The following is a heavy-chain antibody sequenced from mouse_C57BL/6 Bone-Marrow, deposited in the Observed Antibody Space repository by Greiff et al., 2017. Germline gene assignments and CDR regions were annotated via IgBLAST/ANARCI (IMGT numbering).Heavy chain of an antibody. Sequence: QVQLQQSGAELVRPGASVKLSCKASGYTFTDYYINWVKQRPGQGLEWIASIYPGSGNTYYNEKFKGKATLTAEKSSSTAYMQLSSLTSEDSAVYFCARSVLSGDYWGQGTTLT. D-gene: IGHD2-3*01. CDR1: GYTFTDYY. CDR2: IYPGSGNT. V-gene: IGHV1-76*01. CDR3: ARSVLSGDY. J-gene: IGHJ2*01.